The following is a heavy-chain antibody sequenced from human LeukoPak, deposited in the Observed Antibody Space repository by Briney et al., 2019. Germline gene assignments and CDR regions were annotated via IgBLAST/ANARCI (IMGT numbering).Heavy chain of an antibody. CDR3: VTQSFDF. Sequence: ASVKVSCKTSGYSFSDYTMHWVRQAPGEGLEWLGWFNPDTGDTFSAQRFQGRVTLTWDTARRTAYMEMRNLNVDDTAVFYCVTQSFDFWGPRTLVTVSS. V-gene: IGHV1-2*02. J-gene: IGHJ4*02. CDR1: GYSFSDYT. CDR2: FNPDTGDT. D-gene: IGHD2-15*01.